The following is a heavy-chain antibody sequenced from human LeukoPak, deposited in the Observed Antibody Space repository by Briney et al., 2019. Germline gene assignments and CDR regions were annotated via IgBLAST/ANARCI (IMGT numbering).Heavy chain of an antibody. CDR3: ARERQVDGAFDY. CDR1: GFTFTSYE. Sequence: GGPLRLSCAASGFTFTSYEMNRVRQPPGKGMGRVSYIISSGGTIYYADAVKGRFTITRDNAKNSLYLQMNSLGVEDTAVYYCARERQVDGAFDYWGQGTLVTVTS. V-gene: IGHV3-48*03. CDR2: IISSGGTI. D-gene: IGHD6-19*01. J-gene: IGHJ4*02.